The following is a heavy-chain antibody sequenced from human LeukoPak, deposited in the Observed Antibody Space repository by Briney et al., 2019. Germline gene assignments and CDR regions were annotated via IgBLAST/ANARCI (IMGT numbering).Heavy chain of an antibody. CDR2: ISAYNGNT. J-gene: IGHJ4*02. Sequence: GASVKVSCKASGYTFTSYGISWVRQAPGQGLEWMGWISAYNGNTNYAQKLQGRVTMTTDTSTSTSYMELRSLRSDDTAVYYWARGGYYYDSSGYSDYWGQGTLVTVSS. D-gene: IGHD3-22*01. V-gene: IGHV1-18*01. CDR1: GYTFTSYG. CDR3: ARGGYYYDSSGYSDY.